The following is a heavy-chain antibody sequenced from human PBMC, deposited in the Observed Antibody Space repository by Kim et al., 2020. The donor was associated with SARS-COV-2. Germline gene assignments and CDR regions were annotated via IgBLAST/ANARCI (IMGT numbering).Heavy chain of an antibody. CDR2: ISGSGDNT. Sequence: GGSLRLSCAASGFIFSSYAMTWVRQAPGKGLEWVSSISGSGDNTYYADSVKGRSTISRDNSKNTLYLQMNGLRAEDTAVFYCAKGDCDSARCYTSDFLGRGTLVTVSS. J-gene: IGHJ4*02. CDR1: GFIFSSYA. CDR3: AKGDCDSARCYTSDF. D-gene: IGHD2-2*02. V-gene: IGHV3-23*01.